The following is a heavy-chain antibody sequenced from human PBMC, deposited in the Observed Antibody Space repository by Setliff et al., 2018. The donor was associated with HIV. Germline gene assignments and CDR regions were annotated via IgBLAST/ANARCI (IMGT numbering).Heavy chain of an antibody. Sequence: PGGSLRLSCAASGFTFSDYYMSWIRQAPGKGLEWVSYISSSSSYIYYADSLKGRFTISRDNAKNSLYLQMNSLRAEDTAVYYYARAGVYYDSSGYCIDYWGQGTLVTVSS. CDR1: GFTFSDYY. CDR3: ARAGVYYDSSGYCIDY. CDR2: ISSSSSYI. V-gene: IGHV3-11*06. D-gene: IGHD3-22*01. J-gene: IGHJ4*02.